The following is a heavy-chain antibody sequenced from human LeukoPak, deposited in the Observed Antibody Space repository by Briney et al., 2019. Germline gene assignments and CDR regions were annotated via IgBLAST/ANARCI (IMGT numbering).Heavy chain of an antibody. V-gene: IGHV5-51*01. D-gene: IGHD2-2*01. CDR1: SYSSTSDW. CDR2: IYPGDSDT. Sequence: GEAPKIASYASSYSSTSDWIGCVRQMPRKSLEWMGFIYPGDSDTTYSPSFQDRGTISTDKSISTAYLQWSSLKDTDTAMYYCARHRKSIAVVPGTMGRSYYYYMDVWGKGTTVTVSS. CDR3: ARHRKSIAVVPGTMGRSYYYYMDV. J-gene: IGHJ6*03.